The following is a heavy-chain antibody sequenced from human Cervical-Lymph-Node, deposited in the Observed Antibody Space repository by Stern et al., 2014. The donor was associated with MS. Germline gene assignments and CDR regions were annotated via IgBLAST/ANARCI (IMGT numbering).Heavy chain of an antibody. D-gene: IGHD3-10*01. J-gene: IGHJ6*02. CDR2: INTNTGNP. CDR3: ARDRRSRLLWFGESPHYYGMDV. CDR1: GYTFTSYA. Sequence: QVQLVQSGSELKKPGASVKVSCKASGYTFTSYAMNWVRQAPGQGLEWMGWINTNTGNPTYAQGFTGRFVFSLDTSVSTAYLQISSLKAEDTAVYYCARDRRSRLLWFGESPHYYGMDVWGQGTTVTVSS. V-gene: IGHV7-4-1*02.